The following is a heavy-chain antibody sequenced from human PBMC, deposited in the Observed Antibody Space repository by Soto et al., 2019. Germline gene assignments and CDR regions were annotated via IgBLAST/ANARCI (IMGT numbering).Heavy chain of an antibody. CDR1: GFTFSSYT. CDR2: VSCDGGSK. CDR3: ARDPLCRTNSAERGVDY. Sequence: VQLVESGGGVVQPGRSLRLSCAASGFTFSSYTMHWVHQAPGKGLEWVSVVSCDGGSKNHADSVRGRFTISRDNSRDTLYLQMNSLRAADTAVYYCARDPLCRTNSAERGVDYWGQGTLVTVSS. D-gene: IGHD2-2*01. V-gene: IGHV3-30-3*01. J-gene: IGHJ4*02.